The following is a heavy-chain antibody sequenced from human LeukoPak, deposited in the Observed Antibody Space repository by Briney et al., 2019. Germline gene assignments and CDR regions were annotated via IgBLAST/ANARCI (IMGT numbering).Heavy chain of an antibody. CDR2: IYTSGST. CDR1: GGSISSGSYY. V-gene: IGHV4-61*02. Sequence: PSQTLSLTCTVSGGSISSGSYYWSWIRQPAGKGLEWIGRIYTSGSTKYNPSLKSRVTISVDTSKNQFSLKLSSVTAADTAVYYCASLVRGIMNWGQGTLVTVSS. J-gene: IGHJ4*02. D-gene: IGHD3-10*01. CDR3: ASLVRGIMN.